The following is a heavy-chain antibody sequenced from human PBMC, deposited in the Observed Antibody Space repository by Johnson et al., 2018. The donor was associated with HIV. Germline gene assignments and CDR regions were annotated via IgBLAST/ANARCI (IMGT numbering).Heavy chain of an antibody. Sequence: EVQLVESGGGLVQPGGSLRLSCAASGFTFSSYWMSWVRQAPGKGLEWVANINQDGSEKYYVDSVKGRFTISRDNAKNSLYLQVNSLRAEDTAVYYCARDRGGKGGFDAFDIWGQGTMVTVSS. CDR1: GFTFSSYW. CDR3: ARDRGGKGGFDAFDI. CDR2: INQDGSEK. J-gene: IGHJ3*02. D-gene: IGHD2-15*01. V-gene: IGHV3-7*01.